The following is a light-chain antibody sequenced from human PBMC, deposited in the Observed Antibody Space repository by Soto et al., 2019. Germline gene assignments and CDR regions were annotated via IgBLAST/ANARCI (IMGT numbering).Light chain of an antibody. CDR1: QSVTNSY. CDR2: AAS. Sequence: EIVLTQSPGTLSLSPGERATLSCRASQSVTNSYLAWYQQKPGQAPRLLIYAASSRATGIPDRFSGSGSGTHFTLTISRLEPEDFAVYYCQQYVTPPPYTFGQGTKLEIK. V-gene: IGKV3-20*01. J-gene: IGKJ2*01. CDR3: QQYVTPPPYT.